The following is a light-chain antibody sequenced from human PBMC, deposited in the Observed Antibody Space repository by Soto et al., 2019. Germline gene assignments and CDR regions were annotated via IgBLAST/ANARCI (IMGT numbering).Light chain of an antibody. J-gene: IGKJ4*01. CDR3: QQYGSSPPLT. CDR1: PSVSSN. V-gene: IGKV3-20*01. CDR2: GAS. Sequence: MTQSPATLSVSPGPRASLSWRASPSVSSNLAWYQQKPGQAPRLLIYGASSRATGIPDRFSGSGSGTDFTLTISRLEPEDFAVYYCQQYGSSPPLTFGGGTKVDIK.